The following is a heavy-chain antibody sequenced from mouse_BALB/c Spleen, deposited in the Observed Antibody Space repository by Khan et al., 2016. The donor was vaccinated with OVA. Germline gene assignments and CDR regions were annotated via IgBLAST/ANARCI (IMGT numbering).Heavy chain of an antibody. CDR2: ISYSGRT. CDR1: GYSITSDYA. CDR3: ARSMTCTTVVPTDFDY. V-gene: IGHV3-2*02. D-gene: IGHD1-1*01. J-gene: IGHJ2*01. Sequence: EVQLQESGPGLVKPSQSLSLTCTVTGYSITSDYAWNWIRQFPGNKLEWMGYISYSGRTSYNPSLKSRIPITRDTSKNQFSLQLNSVTNEDTDTSYFARSMTCTTVVPTDFDYWGQGTTLTVSS.